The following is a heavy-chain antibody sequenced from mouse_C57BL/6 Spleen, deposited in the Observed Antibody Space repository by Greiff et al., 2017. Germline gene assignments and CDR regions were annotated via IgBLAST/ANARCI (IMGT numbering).Heavy chain of an antibody. V-gene: IGHV1-80*01. CDR1: GYAFSSYW. Sequence: QVQLQQSGAELVKPGASVKISCKASGYAFSSYWMNWVKQRPGTGLEWIGQIYPGDGDTNYNGKFKGKATLTADKSSSTAYMQLSSLTSEDSAVYFCANYYGSSSYWYFDVWGTGTTVTVSS. D-gene: IGHD1-1*01. J-gene: IGHJ1*03. CDR2: IYPGDGDT. CDR3: ANYYGSSSYWYFDV.